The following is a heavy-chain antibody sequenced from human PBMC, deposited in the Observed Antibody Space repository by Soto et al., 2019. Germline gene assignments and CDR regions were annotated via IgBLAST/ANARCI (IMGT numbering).Heavy chain of an antibody. CDR3: ARARRGVVVVADREMHV. Sequence: QVQLQESGPGLVKPSETLSLTCSVSGGSISSDYWSWIRQPPGKGLEWIGYIYYTRSTNYNPTLKRRVTISVDKSKNQFSVNLRSVTAADTAVYYCARARRGVVVVADREMHVWGQGTTVTVSS. CDR1: GGSISSDY. J-gene: IGHJ6*02. D-gene: IGHD2-15*01. CDR2: IYYTRST. V-gene: IGHV4-59*01.